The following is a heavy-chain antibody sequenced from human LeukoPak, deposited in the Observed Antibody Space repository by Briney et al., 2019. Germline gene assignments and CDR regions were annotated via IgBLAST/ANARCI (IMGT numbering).Heavy chain of an antibody. V-gene: IGHV4-4*07. J-gene: IGHJ4*02. Sequence: PSETLSLTCTVSGGAISSYYWSWIRQPAGKGLEWIGRIYTSGSTNYNPSLKSRVTISVDTSKNQFSLKLSSVTAADTAVYYCARRGYSYDPSYFDYWGQGTLVTVSS. CDR3: ARRGYSYDPSYFDY. CDR1: GGAISSYY. CDR2: IYTSGST. D-gene: IGHD5-18*01.